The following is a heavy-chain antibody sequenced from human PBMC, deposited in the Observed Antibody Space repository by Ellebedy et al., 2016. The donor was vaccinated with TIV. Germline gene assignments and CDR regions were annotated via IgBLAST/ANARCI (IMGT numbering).Heavy chain of an antibody. D-gene: IGHD3-10*01. CDR3: ARNVLLWFGENPPHPDY. CDR2: ISTYNGNT. Sequence: AASVKVSCKASGYTFTSYGISWVRQAHGQGLEWMGWISTYNGNTNYAQKLQGRVTMTTDTSTSTAYMELRSLRSDDTAVYYCARNVLLWFGENPPHPDYWGQGTLVTVSS. V-gene: IGHV1-18*04. J-gene: IGHJ4*02. CDR1: GYTFTSYG.